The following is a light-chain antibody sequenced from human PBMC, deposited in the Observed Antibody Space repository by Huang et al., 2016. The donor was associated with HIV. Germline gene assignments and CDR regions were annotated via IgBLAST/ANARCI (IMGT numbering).Light chain of an antibody. CDR1: QSFGSS. J-gene: IGKJ2*01. Sequence: DIQMTQSPSSLSASVGARVTISCRSSQSFGSSLNWYQQRPGKAPKLLIYAASSLQSGVPSRFSGSGSGTDFSLTINSLQPVDFATYYCQQSDSTPYTFGQGTKLEIK. CDR3: QQSDSTPYT. CDR2: AAS. V-gene: IGKV1-39*01.